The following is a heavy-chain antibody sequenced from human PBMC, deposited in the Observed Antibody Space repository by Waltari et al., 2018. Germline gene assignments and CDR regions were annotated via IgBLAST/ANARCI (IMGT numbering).Heavy chain of an antibody. D-gene: IGHD3-22*01. CDR3: AKFPKEIYYDSSGYYFGY. CDR1: GFTFSSYA. CDR2: ISGCGGST. J-gene: IGHJ4*02. V-gene: IGHV3-23*04. Sequence: EVQLVESGGGLVQPGGSLRLSCAASGFTFSSYAMSWVRQAPGKGLEWVSAISGCGGSTYYADSGKGRFTISRDNSKNTLYLQMNSRRAEDTAVYYCAKFPKEIYYDSSGYYFGYWGQGTLVTVSS.